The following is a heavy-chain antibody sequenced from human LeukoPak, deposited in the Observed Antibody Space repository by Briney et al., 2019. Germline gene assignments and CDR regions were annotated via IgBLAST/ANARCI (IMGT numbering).Heavy chain of an antibody. D-gene: IGHD2-21*02. CDR2: FYTGGTR. CDR3: ARGLVVTTSWHAFDL. J-gene: IGHJ3*01. V-gene: IGHV3-53*01. CDR1: GFTVSYNY. Sequence: GGSLRLSCAASGFTVSYNYMSWVRQAPGKGLEWVAVFYTGGTRQYADSVKGRFTISRDNSKNTLYLQMDNLRADDTAVYYCARGLVVTTSWHAFDLWGQGTMVTVSS.